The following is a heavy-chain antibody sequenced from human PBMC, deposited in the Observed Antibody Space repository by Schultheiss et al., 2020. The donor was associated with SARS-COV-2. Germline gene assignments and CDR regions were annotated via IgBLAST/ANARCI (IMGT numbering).Heavy chain of an antibody. D-gene: IGHD3-22*01. CDR1: GGSISGSSYY. V-gene: IGHV4-31*03. CDR2: IYYSGST. J-gene: IGHJ6*02. Sequence: SETLSLTCTVSGGSISGSSYYWGWIRQHPGKGLEWIGYIYYSGSTYYNPSLKSRVTISVDTSKNQFSLKLSSVTAADTAVYYCAREDYDSSGYYPPDVWGQGTTVTVSS. CDR3: AREDYDSSGYYPPDV.